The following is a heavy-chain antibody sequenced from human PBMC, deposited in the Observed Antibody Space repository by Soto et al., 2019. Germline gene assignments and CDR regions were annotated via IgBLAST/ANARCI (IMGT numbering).Heavy chain of an antibody. D-gene: IGHD2-15*01. J-gene: IGHJ4*02. CDR1: GRSISSYY. V-gene: IGHV4-59*01. Sequence: SETLSLPCTVSGRSISSYYWSWIRQPPGKGLEWIGYIYYSGSTNYNPSLKSRVTISVDTSKNQFSLKLSSVTAADTAVYYCARGRYCSGGSCHFDYWGQGTLVTVSS. CDR3: ARGRYCSGGSCHFDY. CDR2: IYYSGST.